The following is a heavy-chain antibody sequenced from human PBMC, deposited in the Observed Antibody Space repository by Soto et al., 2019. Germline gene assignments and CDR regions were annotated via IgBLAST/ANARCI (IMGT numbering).Heavy chain of an antibody. J-gene: IGHJ3*02. CDR2: ISGSGGST. CDR3: AKSPPHSRFGVVIDAFDI. CDR1: GFTFSSYA. V-gene: IGHV3-23*01. Sequence: GGSLRLSCAASGFTFSSYAMSWVRQAPGKGLEWVSAISGSGGSTYYADSVKGRFTISRDNSKNTLYLQMNSLRAEDTAVYYCAKSPPHSRFGVVIDAFDIWGQGTMVTVSS. D-gene: IGHD3-3*01.